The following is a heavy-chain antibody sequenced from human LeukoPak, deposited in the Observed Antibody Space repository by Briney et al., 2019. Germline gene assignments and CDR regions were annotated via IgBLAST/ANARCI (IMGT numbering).Heavy chain of an antibody. D-gene: IGHD4-17*01. V-gene: IGHV1-2*02. J-gene: IGHJ4*02. CDR1: GYTFTGYY. CDR3: ARQDYGDFLPPAGY. Sequence: ASVKVSRKASGYTFTGYYMHWVRQAPGQGLEWMGWINPDIGVTKYAQKFQDRVTMTRDTSIGTAYMELSRLRSDDTAVYYCARQDYGDFLPPAGYWGQGTLVTVSS. CDR2: INPDIGVT.